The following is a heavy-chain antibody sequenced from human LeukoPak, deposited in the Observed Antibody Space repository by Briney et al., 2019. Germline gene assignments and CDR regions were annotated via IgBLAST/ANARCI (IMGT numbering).Heavy chain of an antibody. CDR2: ISYDGSNK. D-gene: IGHD2-15*01. Sequence: PGRSLRLSCAASGFTFSSYAMHWVRQAPGKGLEWVAVISYDGSNKYYADSVKGRFTISRDNSKNTLYLQMNSLRAEDTAVYYCAGTDIVVVVAATGHAFDIWGQGTMVTVSS. J-gene: IGHJ3*02. V-gene: IGHV3-30*04. CDR3: AGTDIVVVVAATGHAFDI. CDR1: GFTFSSYA.